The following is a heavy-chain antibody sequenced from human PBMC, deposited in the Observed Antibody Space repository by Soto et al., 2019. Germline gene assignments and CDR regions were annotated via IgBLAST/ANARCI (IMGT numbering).Heavy chain of an antibody. CDR1: GFTFSSYG. Sequence: QVQLVESGGGVVQPGRSLRLSCAASGFTFSSYGMHWVRQAPGKGLEWVAVIWYDGSNKYYADSVKGRFTISRDNSKNTLDLQMNSLRAEDTAVYYCAREKRPAVAGLDYWGQGTLVTVSS. CDR3: AREKRPAVAGLDY. V-gene: IGHV3-33*01. D-gene: IGHD6-19*01. CDR2: IWYDGSNK. J-gene: IGHJ4*02.